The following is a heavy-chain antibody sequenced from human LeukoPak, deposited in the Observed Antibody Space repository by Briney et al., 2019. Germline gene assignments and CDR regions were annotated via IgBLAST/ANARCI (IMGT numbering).Heavy chain of an antibody. J-gene: IGHJ4*02. V-gene: IGHV1-2*02. CDR1: GYSFTGNY. CDR2: INPNTGGT. Sequence: GASVRVSCKASGYSFTGNYIHWVRQAPGQGFEWMGWINPNTGGTNYAQKFKGRVLMTRDTSISTAYLELSSLKSDDTAVYYCARVGYCSRSVSYNYDYWGQGTQVTVSS. D-gene: IGHD2-2*03. CDR3: ARVGYCSRSVSYNYDY.